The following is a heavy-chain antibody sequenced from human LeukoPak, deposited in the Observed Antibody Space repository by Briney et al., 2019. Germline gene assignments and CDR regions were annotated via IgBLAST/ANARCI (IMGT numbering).Heavy chain of an antibody. CDR3: ARAPASVVTPYNI. V-gene: IGHV4-39*01. CDR1: GASISSSSYY. D-gene: IGHD4-23*01. CDR2: SYYSGST. J-gene: IGHJ3*02. Sequence: PSETLSLTCTVSGASISSSSYYWGWIRQPPGKGLEWIGSSYYSGSTSYNPSLKSRVTISVDTSKNQFSLKLSSVTAADTAVYYCARAPASVVTPYNIWGQGTMVTVSS.